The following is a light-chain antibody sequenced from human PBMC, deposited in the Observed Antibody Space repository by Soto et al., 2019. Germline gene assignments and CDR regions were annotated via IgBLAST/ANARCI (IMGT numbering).Light chain of an antibody. V-gene: IGKV3-15*01. Sequence: EIVMTQSPATLSVSPGERATLSCRASQSVSSNLAWYQHEPGQAPRLLIYGASTRATGIPARFSDSGSGTEFTLTLSRLQSEGFSVYYCQQYNNWPWTFGQGTKVEIK. CDR2: GAS. CDR1: QSVSSN. J-gene: IGKJ1*01. CDR3: QQYNNWPWT.